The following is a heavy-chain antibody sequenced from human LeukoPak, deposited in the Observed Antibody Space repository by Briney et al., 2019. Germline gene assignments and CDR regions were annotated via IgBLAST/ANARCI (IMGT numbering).Heavy chain of an antibody. CDR1: GYTFTGYY. V-gene: IGHV1-2*02. CDR3: ARDRYCSSTSCFIGRFDP. D-gene: IGHD2-2*01. J-gene: IGHJ5*02. CDR2: INPNTGGT. Sequence: ASVKVSCKASGYTFTGYYMHWVRPAPGQGLEWMGWINPNTGGTNYAQNFQGRVTMTRDTSISTAYLDLSGLTSDDTAMYYCARDRYCSSTSCFIGRFDPWGQGTLVTVSS.